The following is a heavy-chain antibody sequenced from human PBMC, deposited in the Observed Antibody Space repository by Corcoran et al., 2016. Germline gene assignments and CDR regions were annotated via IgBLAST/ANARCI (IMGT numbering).Heavy chain of an antibody. V-gene: IGHV3-53*01. CDR2: IYSGGST. CDR1: GFTVSSNY. Sequence: EVQLVESGGGLIQPGGSLRLSCAASGFTVSSNYMSWVRQAPGKGLEWVSVIYSGGSTYYADSVKGRFTISRDNSKNTLYLQMNSLRAADTAVYYCAYLQLYGPGGFDYWGQGTLVTVSS. D-gene: IGHD2-8*01. J-gene: IGHJ4*02. CDR3: AYLQLYGPGGFDY.